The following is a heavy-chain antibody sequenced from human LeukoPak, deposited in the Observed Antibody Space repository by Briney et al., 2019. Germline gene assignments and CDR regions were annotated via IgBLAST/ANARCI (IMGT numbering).Heavy chain of an antibody. J-gene: IGHJ4*02. CDR2: IDISGGST. D-gene: IGHD1-1*01. V-gene: IGHV3-23*01. Sequence: GGSLRLSCAVSGFTFNSLAMCWVGQAPGKGLEWVSSIDISGGSTYYADSVQGRFTISRDNSKNTLYLEMNSLRAEDTALYYCANEVRPNDYWGQGALVTVSS. CDR3: ANEVRPNDY. CDR1: GFTFNSLA.